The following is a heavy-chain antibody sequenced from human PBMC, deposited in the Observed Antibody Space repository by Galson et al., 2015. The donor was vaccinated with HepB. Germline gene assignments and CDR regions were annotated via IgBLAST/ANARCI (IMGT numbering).Heavy chain of an antibody. CDR3: AKASLYYYDSSGPPDY. Sequence: SLRLSCAASGFTFSSYGMHWVRQAPGKGLEWVAVISYDGSNKYYADSVKGRFTISRDNSKNTLYLQMNSLRAEDTAVYYCAKASLYYYDSSGPPDYWGQRTLVTVSS. CDR2: ISYDGSNK. J-gene: IGHJ4*02. V-gene: IGHV3-30*18. CDR1: GFTFSSYG. D-gene: IGHD3-22*01.